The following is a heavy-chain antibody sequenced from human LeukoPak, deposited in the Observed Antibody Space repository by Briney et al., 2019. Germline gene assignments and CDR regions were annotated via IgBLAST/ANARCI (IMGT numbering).Heavy chain of an antibody. J-gene: IGHJ4*02. V-gene: IGHV3-23*01. CDR2: ISGSGGST. Sequence: GGSLRLSCAASGFTFSSYAMSWVRQAPGKGLEWVSAISGSGGSTYSADSVKGRFTIPRHNSKNTMYLQKNSLRAEDTALYYCSNPDSSGYYPYYFACCGQGTLVTVSS. D-gene: IGHD3-22*01. CDR3: SNPDSSGYYPYYFAC. CDR1: GFTFSSYA.